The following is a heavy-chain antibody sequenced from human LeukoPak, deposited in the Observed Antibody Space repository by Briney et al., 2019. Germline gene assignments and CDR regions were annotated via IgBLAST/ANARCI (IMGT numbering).Heavy chain of an antibody. CDR3: ARTSIFGVVRFDP. CDR2: IYYSGST. J-gene: IGHJ5*02. D-gene: IGHD3-3*02. CDR1: GGSFSDYY. V-gene: IGHV4-59*08. Sequence: SETLSLTCAVYGGSFSDYYWSWIRQPPGKGLEWIGYIYYSGSTNYSPSLKSRLTVSVDTSKSHFSLKLSSVTAADTAVYYCARTSIFGVVRFDPWGQGTLVTVSS.